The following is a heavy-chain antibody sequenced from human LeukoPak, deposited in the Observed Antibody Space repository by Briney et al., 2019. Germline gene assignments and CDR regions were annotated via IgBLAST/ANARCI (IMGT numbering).Heavy chain of an antibody. CDR2: INTKSSGT. V-gene: IGHV1-2*02. CDR1: GYTFTDYY. D-gene: IGHD3-10*01. J-gene: IGHJ4*02. CDR3: ARDGGSGTPDY. Sequence: VQVSFKTSGYTFTDYYIHWVRPAPGQGLEWMGWINTKSSGTNYAQKFEGRVTMTSDTSTITAYMELSRLESDDTTVYFCARDGGSGTPDYWGQGTLVTVSS.